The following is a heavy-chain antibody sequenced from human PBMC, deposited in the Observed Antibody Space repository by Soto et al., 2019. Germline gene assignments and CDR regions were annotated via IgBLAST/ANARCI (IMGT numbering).Heavy chain of an antibody. Sequence: ASETLSLPCAVYGGSFSGYYWSWIRQPPGKGLEWIGEINHSGSTNYNPSLKSRVTISVDTSKNQFSLKLSSVTAADTAVYYCARVATVTAYWGQGTLVTVSS. CDR3: ARVATVTAY. CDR1: GGSFSGYY. D-gene: IGHD4-17*01. V-gene: IGHV4-34*01. J-gene: IGHJ4*02. CDR2: INHSGST.